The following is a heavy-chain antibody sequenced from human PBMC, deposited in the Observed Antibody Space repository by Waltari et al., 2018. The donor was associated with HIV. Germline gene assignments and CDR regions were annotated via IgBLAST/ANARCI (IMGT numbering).Heavy chain of an antibody. V-gene: IGHV3-9*01. CDR1: GFNFDDFA. Sequence: EVQLVESGGGLLQPGRSLRLSFVASGFNFDDFAMHWVRQAPGNGLEWVSSITFNSERIAYAASVKGRFTSSRDNAKNSLFLQMNDVRPEDTALYYCAKDMELTGYYNQFDSWGQGTLVTVSS. CDR3: AKDMELTGYYNQFDS. CDR2: ITFNSERI. J-gene: IGHJ4*02. D-gene: IGHD3-9*01.